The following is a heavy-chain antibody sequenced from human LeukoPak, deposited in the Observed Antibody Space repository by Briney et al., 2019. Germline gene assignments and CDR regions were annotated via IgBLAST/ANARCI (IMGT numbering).Heavy chain of an antibody. J-gene: IGHJ4*02. D-gene: IGHD3-10*01. Sequence: GSLRLSCAASGFTVSSNYMSWVRQAPGKGLEWVSVIYSGGSTYYADSVKGRFTISRDNSKNTLYLQMNSLRAEDTAAYYCAKGSRAQGYYFDFWGQGTLVTVSS. CDR1: GFTVSSNY. CDR2: IYSGGST. V-gene: IGHV3-53*01. CDR3: AKGSRAQGYYFDF.